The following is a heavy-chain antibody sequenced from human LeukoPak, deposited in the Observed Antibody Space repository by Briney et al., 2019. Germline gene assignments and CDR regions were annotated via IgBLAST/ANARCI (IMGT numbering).Heavy chain of an antibody. J-gene: IGHJ6*02. CDR2: ISYDGSNK. CDR1: GFTFSSYD. D-gene: IGHD5-12*01. V-gene: IGHV3-30*19. CDR3: ARCDVDIVATHYIGYYGMDV. Sequence: PGGSLRLSCAASGFTFSSYDMHWVRQAPGKGLEWVAVISYDGSNKYYADSVKGRFTISRDNSKNTLCLQMNSLRAEDTAVYYCARCDVDIVATHYIGYYGMDVWGQGTTVTVSS.